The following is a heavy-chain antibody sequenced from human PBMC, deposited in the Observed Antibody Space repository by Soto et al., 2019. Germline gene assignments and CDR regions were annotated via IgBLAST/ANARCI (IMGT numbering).Heavy chain of an antibody. J-gene: IGHJ5*02. D-gene: IGHD3-22*01. V-gene: IGHV4-59*05. CDR2: IYYSGST. Sequence: SETLSLTCTVSGGSITDYYWSWIRQPPGKGLEWIGSIYYSGSTYYNPSLKSRVTISVDTSKNQFSLKLSSVTAADTAVYYCARHIMYYDSSGYYSRTRLDPWGQGTLVTVSS. CDR1: GGSITDYY. CDR3: ARHIMYYDSSGYYSRTRLDP.